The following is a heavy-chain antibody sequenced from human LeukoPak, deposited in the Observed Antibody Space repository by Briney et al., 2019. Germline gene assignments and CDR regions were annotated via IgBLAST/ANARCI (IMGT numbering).Heavy chain of an antibody. CDR3: ARGNYDFWSGQHAFDI. D-gene: IGHD3-3*01. V-gene: IGHV4-59*11. Sequence: SETLSLTCTVSGGSMRSHYWSWIRQSPGKGLAWIGHIYYSGSTNYNPSLKSRVTISADTSKNLFPLRLSSITAADTAIYYCARGNYDFWSGQHAFDIWGQGTMVTVSS. J-gene: IGHJ3*02. CDR2: IYYSGST. CDR1: GGSMRSHY.